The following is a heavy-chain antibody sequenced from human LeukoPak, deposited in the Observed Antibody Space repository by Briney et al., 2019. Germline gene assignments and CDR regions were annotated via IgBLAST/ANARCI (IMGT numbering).Heavy chain of an antibody. CDR2: IYYSGST. CDR3: ARRLFDY. V-gene: IGHV4-59*08. J-gene: IGHJ4*02. Sequence: SETLSLTCTVSGGFISGYYWSWIRQPPGKGLEWIGYIYYSGSTDYNPSLKSRLTISVDTSKNQFSLKLNSVTAADTAVYYCARRLFDYWGQGTLVTVSS. CDR1: GGFISGYY.